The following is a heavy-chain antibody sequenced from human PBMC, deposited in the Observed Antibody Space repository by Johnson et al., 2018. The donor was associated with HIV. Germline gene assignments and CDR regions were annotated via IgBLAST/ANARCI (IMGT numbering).Heavy chain of an antibody. D-gene: IGHD1-26*01. CDR2: LSYDGSNK. J-gene: IGHJ3*02. CDR1: GFTFRSYG. V-gene: IGHV3-30*18. Sequence: QVQVVESGGGVVQPGRSLRLSCAASGFTFRSYGMHWVRQAPGKGLEWVAVLSYDGSNKYYADSVKGRFTISRDNSKNTLYLPMNSLRAEDTAVYYCAKLVGASDAFDIGGQGTMVTVSS. CDR3: AKLVGASDAFDI.